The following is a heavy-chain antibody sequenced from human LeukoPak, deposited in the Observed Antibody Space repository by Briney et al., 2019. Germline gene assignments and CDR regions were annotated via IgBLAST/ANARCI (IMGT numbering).Heavy chain of an antibody. CDR2: ITTSGTTT. J-gene: IGHJ4*02. D-gene: IGHD2/OR15-2a*01. CDR3: ARVLFHSLAVFDY. CDR1: GFTFSSYK. Sequence: PGGSLRLSCAASGFTFSSYKMIWVRQAPGKELEWVSYITTSGTTTYYADSLKGRFTISRDNAENSLYLQMNSLRAEDTAVYYCARVLFHSLAVFDYWGQGTLVTVSS. V-gene: IGHV3-48*03.